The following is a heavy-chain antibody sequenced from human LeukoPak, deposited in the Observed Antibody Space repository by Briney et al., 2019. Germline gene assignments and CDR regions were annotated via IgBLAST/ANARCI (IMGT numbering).Heavy chain of an antibody. V-gene: IGHV1-18*01. CDR1: GYTFTNYG. CDR2: ISASNGNI. Sequence: ASVKVSCKASGYTFTNYGISWLRQAPGQGLEWMGWISASNGNIRYAQNLQGRVTMTTDTSTSTAYMELRSLRSDDTAVYYCGRSFGNYYGSGTPPLYFDYWGQGTLVTVSS. J-gene: IGHJ4*02. D-gene: IGHD3-10*01. CDR3: GRSFGNYYGSGTPPLYFDY.